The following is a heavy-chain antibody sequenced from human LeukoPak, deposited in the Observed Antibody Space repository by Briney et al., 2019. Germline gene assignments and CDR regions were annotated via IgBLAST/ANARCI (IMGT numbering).Heavy chain of an antibody. Sequence: SETLSLTCTVSGGSISSYYWSWIRQPAGKGLEWIGRIYTSGSTNYNPSLKSRVTISVDTSRNQFSLKLSSVTAADTAVYYCASYSYSSSWYPYYYYGMDVWGQGTTVTVSS. D-gene: IGHD6-13*01. CDR3: ASYSYSSSWYPYYYYGMDV. V-gene: IGHV4-4*07. CDR2: IYTSGST. CDR1: GGSISSYY. J-gene: IGHJ6*02.